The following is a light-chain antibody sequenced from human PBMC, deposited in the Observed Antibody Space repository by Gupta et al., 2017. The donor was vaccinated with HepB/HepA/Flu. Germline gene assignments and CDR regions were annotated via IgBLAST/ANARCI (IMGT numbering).Light chain of an antibody. CDR2: WAS. V-gene: IGKV4-1*01. J-gene: IGKJ4*01. CDR1: QSVLYSSNNKNY. Sequence: DIVMTQSPDSLAVSLGERATINCKSSQSVLYSSNNKNYLAWYQQKPGQPPKLLIYWASTRESGVPDRFSGSGSGTDFTLTISSLQAEDVAVYYCQQYYSTWGLTFGGGIKVEIK. CDR3: QQYYSTWGLT.